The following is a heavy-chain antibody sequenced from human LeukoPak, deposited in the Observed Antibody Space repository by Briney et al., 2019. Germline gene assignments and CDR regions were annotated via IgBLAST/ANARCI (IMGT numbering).Heavy chain of an antibody. D-gene: IGHD2-8*01. CDR2: ISGSGSTI. CDR1: GFIFSSYE. J-gene: IGHJ4*02. CDR3: AKDPFYCTNGVCSQYYFDY. Sequence: GGSLRLSCAASGFIFSSYEMNWVRQAPGKGLEGVSYISGSGSTIYYGDSAKGRFTISRDNSKNTLYLQMNSLRAEDTAVYYCAKDPFYCTNGVCSQYYFDYWGQGTLVTVSS. V-gene: IGHV3-48*03.